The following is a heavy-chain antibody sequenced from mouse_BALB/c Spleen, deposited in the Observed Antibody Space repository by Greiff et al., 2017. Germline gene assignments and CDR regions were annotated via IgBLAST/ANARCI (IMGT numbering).Heavy chain of an antibody. Sequence: VQLQQSGPELVKPGASVKISCKASGYSFTGYYMHWVKQSHVKSLEWIGRINPYNGATSYNQNFKDKASLTVDKSSSTAYMELHSLTSEDSAVYYCARPLYDGYFMDYWGQGTSVTVSS. J-gene: IGHJ4*01. CDR2: INPYNGAT. CDR1: GYSFTGYY. V-gene: IGHV1-26*01. CDR3: ARPLYDGYFMDY. D-gene: IGHD2-3*01.